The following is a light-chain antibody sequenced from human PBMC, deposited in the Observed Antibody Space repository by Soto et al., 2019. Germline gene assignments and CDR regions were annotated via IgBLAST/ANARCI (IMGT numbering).Light chain of an antibody. CDR1: SSNIGSNT. V-gene: IGLV1-44*01. CDR3: AAWDDSLNGVV. Sequence: QPVLTQPPSASGTPGQRVTISCSGSSSNIGSNTVNWYQQLPGTAPKVLIYENTQRPSGVPGRFSGSRSGTSASLAISGLQSDDEAGYYCAAWDDSLNGVVFGGGTKLTV. J-gene: IGLJ3*02. CDR2: ENT.